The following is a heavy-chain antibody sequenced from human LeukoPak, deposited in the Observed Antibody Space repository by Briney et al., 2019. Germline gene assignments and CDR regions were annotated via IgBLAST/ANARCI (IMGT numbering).Heavy chain of an antibody. J-gene: IGHJ4*02. CDR1: GFSFSSYE. CDR3: ARVPPTIFGVVIMNYFDF. CDR2: ISSSGRTR. D-gene: IGHD3-3*01. Sequence: GGSLSLSCAASGFSFSSYEMNWVRQAPGKGLEWVSYISSSGRTRYYADSVKGRFTISRDDAKNSLYLQMNSLRVEDTAFYYCARVPPTIFGVVIMNYFDFWGQGTLVTVSS. V-gene: IGHV3-48*03.